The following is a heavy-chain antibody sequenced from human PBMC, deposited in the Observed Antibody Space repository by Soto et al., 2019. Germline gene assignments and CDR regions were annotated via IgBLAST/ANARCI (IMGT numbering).Heavy chain of an antibody. J-gene: IGHJ3*02. CDR2: ISAHNGNT. CDR1: GYTFTSYG. D-gene: IGHD5-18*01. CDR3: ARPGYSFGWDDAFDI. V-gene: IGHV1-18*04. Sequence: QVQLVQSGAEMKTPGASVKVSCKASGYTFTSYGINWVRQAPGQGLEWMGWISAHNGNTNYAQKVQGRVTMTTDTSTSTAYMELRSLRSDDTAVYYCARPGYSFGWDDAFDIWGQGTMVTVSS.